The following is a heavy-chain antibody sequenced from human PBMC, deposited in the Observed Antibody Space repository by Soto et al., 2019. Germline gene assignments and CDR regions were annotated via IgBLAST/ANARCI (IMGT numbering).Heavy chain of an antibody. CDR2: ISGSGGST. V-gene: IGHV3-23*01. CDR1: GFTFSSYA. D-gene: IGHD4-17*01. Sequence: EVQLLESGGGLVQPGGSLRLSCAASGFTFSSYAMSWVRQAPGKGLEWVSAISGSGGSTYYADSVKGRFTISRYNSKNTGYLQMNRPRAGDTAVYYCAKEFPLRILSYYYMDVWGNRTTVPVSS. J-gene: IGHJ6*03. CDR3: AKEFPLRILSYYYMDV.